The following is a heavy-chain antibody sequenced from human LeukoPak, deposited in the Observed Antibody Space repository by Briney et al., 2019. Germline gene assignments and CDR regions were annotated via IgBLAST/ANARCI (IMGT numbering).Heavy chain of an antibody. Sequence: GGSLRLSCAASGFTFSSYWMHWVRQAPGKGLVWVSRIHSDGSSTNYADSVKGRFTISRDNAKNTLDLQMNSLTAEDTAVYYCARAPMGASTNDWYFDLWGRGTLVAVSS. V-gene: IGHV3-74*01. J-gene: IGHJ2*01. CDR1: GFTFSSYW. D-gene: IGHD1-26*01. CDR3: ARAPMGASTNDWYFDL. CDR2: IHSDGSST.